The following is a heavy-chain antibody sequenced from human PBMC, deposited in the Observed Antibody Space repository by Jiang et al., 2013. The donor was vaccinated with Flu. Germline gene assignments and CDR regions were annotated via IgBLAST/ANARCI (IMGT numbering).Heavy chain of an antibody. CDR1: GFTFNNYA. CDR3: GKDFWTAHAYGWPVDY. D-gene: IGHD3/OR15-3a*01. V-gene: IGHV3-23*04. CDR2: ISEGGDTS. Sequence: QLVESGGGLVQPGGSLRLSCAAAGFTFNNYAMTWVRQAPGKGLEWVSAISEGGDTSYYADSVKGRFTISRDNSKNTLYLQMNSLRVEDTAVYYCGKDFWTAHAYGWPVDYWGQGTLVTVSS. J-gene: IGHJ4*02.